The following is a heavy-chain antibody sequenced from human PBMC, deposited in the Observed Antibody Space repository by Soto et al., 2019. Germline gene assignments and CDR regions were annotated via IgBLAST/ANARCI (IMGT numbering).Heavy chain of an antibody. CDR3: VHYRIFGDYMYYFDS. J-gene: IGHJ4*02. D-gene: IGHD4-17*01. CDR2: IYWDDDK. CDR1: GFSLSTSRVG. V-gene: IGHV2-5*02. Sequence: QITLKESGPTLVKPTQTLTLTCTFSGFSLSTSRVGVGWIRQPPGKALEWPALIYWDDDKRYSPSLKTRLTITKDTYKNQVVLTMTNMDPVDTATYYCVHYRIFGDYMYYFDSWGQGTLVTVSS.